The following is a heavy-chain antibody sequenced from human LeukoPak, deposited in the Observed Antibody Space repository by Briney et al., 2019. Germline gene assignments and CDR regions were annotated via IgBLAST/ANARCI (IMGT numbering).Heavy chain of an antibody. Sequence: PGGSLRLSCAASGFTFSTYVMSWVRQAPGKGLEWVSLIYSAGSTYYADSVRGRFTISRDSSKNTLFLQLNSLRAEDTAVYYCAKEGPYYFDYWGQGTLVTVSS. CDR3: AKEGPYYFDY. CDR1: GFTFSTYV. J-gene: IGHJ4*02. CDR2: IYSAGST. V-gene: IGHV3-66*01.